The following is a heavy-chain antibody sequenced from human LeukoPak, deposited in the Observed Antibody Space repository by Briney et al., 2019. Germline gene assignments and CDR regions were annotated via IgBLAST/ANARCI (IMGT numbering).Heavy chain of an antibody. Sequence: GESLKISCQASGYSFAKYWIGWVRQMPGKGLEWMGIIYPGDSDIKYSPSIQAQVTFSVDKSINTAYLQWGSLKPSDTAMYYCARMGPEMSVAGNPFDSWGQGTLVTVSP. CDR1: GYSFAKYW. CDR2: IYPGDSDI. CDR3: ARMGPEMSVAGNPFDS. V-gene: IGHV5-51*01. D-gene: IGHD6-19*01. J-gene: IGHJ4*02.